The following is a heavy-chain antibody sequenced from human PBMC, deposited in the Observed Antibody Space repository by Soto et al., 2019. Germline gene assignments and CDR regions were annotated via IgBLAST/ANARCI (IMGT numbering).Heavy chain of an antibody. V-gene: IGHV1-3*01. J-gene: IGHJ4*02. D-gene: IGHD6-25*01. CDR1: GYTFTSYA. Sequence: GASVKVSCKASGYTFTSYAMHWVRQAPGQRLEWMGWINAGNGNTKYSQKFQGRVTITRDTSASTVYMELSSLRSEDTAVYYCVRVGGSGWTLDFWGQGTLVTVSS. CDR3: VRVGGSGWTLDF. CDR2: INAGNGNT.